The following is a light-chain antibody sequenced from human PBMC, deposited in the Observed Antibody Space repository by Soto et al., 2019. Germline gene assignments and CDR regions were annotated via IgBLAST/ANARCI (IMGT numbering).Light chain of an antibody. V-gene: IGKV3-20*01. Sequence: EIGLTQSPGTLSLSPGERATLSCRASQSVSSSYSAWYQQKPGQAPRLLIYGASSRATGIPERFSGSGSGTDFTLTISRLEPEDFAVYYCQQYGSSLWTFGQGTKVEIK. CDR3: QQYGSSLWT. CDR1: QSVSSSY. CDR2: GAS. J-gene: IGKJ1*01.